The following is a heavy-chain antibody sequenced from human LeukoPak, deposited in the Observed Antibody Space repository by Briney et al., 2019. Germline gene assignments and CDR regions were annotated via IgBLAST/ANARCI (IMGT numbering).Heavy chain of an antibody. D-gene: IGHD3-22*01. Sequence: PGGSLRLSCAASGFTFSSYSMNWVRQAPGKGLEWVSYISSSSSTIYYADSVKGRFTISRDNAKNSLYLQMNSLRAEDTAVYYCAREGHYYDSSGYYSDWGQGTLVTVSS. CDR3: AREGHYYDSSGYYSD. V-gene: IGHV3-48*01. CDR2: ISSSSSTI. CDR1: GFTFSSYS. J-gene: IGHJ4*02.